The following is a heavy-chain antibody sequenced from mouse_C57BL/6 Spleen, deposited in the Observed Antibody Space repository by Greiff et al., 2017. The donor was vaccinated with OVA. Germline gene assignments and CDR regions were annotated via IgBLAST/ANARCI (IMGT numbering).Heavy chain of an antibody. V-gene: IGHV1-18*01. CDR1: GYTFTDYN. CDR3: ARFLYDGYYAMDY. CDR2: INPNNGGT. Sequence: DVKLVESGPELVKPGASVKIPCKASGYTFTDYNMDWVKQSHGKSLEWIGDINPNNGGTIYNQKFKGKATLTVDKSSSTAYMELRSLTSEDTAVYYCARFLYDGYYAMDYWGQGTSVTVSS. D-gene: IGHD2-3*01. J-gene: IGHJ4*01.